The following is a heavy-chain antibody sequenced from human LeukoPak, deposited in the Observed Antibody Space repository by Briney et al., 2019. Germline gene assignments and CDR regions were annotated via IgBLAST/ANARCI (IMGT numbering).Heavy chain of an antibody. CDR3: ARDYTMIRGYLDV. CDR1: GFTFSSYS. V-gene: IGHV3-48*04. J-gene: IGHJ6*02. CDR2: ISSSSSTI. D-gene: IGHD3-10*01. Sequence: GGSLRLSCAASGFTFSSYSMNWVRQAPGKGLEWVSYISSSSSTIYYADSVRGRFTISRDNAKNSLDLQMDSLRAEDTAVYYCARDYTMIRGYLDVWGQGTTVTASS.